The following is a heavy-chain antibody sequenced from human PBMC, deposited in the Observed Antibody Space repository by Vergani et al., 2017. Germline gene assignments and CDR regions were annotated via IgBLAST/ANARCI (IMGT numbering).Heavy chain of an antibody. CDR2: ISSNGGST. J-gene: IGHJ5*02. CDR3: ARDGAAAGRWFDP. D-gene: IGHD6-13*01. Sequence: EVQLVESGGGLVQPGGSLRLSCAASGFTFSSYAMHWVRQAPGKGLEYVSAISSNGGSTYYANSVKGRFTISRDNSKNTLYLQMGSLRAEDMAVYYCARDGAAAGRWFDPWGQGTLVTVSS. V-gene: IGHV3-64*01. CDR1: GFTFSSYA.